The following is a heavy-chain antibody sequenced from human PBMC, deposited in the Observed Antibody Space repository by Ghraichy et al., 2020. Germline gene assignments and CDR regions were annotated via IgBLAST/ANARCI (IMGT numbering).Heavy chain of an antibody. CDR3: AKEGNYYGSGSYSY. Sequence: LTCAASGFTFSSYGMHWVRQAPGKGLEWVAFIRYDGSNKYYADSVKGRFTISRDNSKNTLYLQMNSLRAEDTAVYYCAKEGNYYGSGSYSYWGQGTLVTVSS. CDR1: GFTFSSYG. V-gene: IGHV3-30*02. CDR2: IRYDGSNK. J-gene: IGHJ4*02. D-gene: IGHD3-10*01.